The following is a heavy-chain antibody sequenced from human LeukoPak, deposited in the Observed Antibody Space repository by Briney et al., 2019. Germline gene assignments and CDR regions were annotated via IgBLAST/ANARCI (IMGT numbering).Heavy chain of an antibody. D-gene: IGHD2-8*01. CDR3: ARGGPLYRLHHGYYFDY. CDR1: GFTVSNNY. CDR2: IYSGGST. V-gene: IGHV3-66*01. J-gene: IGHJ4*02. Sequence: GGSLRLSCAASGFTVSNNYMSWVRQAPGKGLEWVSVIYSGGSTYYADSVKGRFTISRDNSKNTVFLQMNTLRAEDTAVYYCARGGPLYRLHHGYYFDYWGQGTLVTVSS.